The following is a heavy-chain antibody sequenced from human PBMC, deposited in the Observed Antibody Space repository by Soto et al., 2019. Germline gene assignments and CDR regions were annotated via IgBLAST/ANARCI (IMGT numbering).Heavy chain of an antibody. V-gene: IGHV1-2*02. CDR1: GYTFTGYY. J-gene: IGHJ6*02. D-gene: IGHD1-7*01. CDR3: ARALQAGTRPDYYYYYGMHV. CDR2: INPNSGGT. Sequence: ASVKVSCKASGYTFTGYYMHWVRQAPGQGLEWMGWINPNSGGTNYAQKFQGRVTMTRDTSISTAYMELSRLRSDDTAVYDCARALQAGTRPDYYYYYGMHVWGQGTTVTVS.